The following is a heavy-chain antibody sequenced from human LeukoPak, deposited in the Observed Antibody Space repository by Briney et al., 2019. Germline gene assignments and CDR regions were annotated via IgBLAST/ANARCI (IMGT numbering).Heavy chain of an antibody. CDR2: ISAYNGNT. D-gene: IGHD3-9*01. V-gene: IGHV1-18*01. CDR3: AREARYPGDY. Sequence: ASVKVSCKASGYTXTSYGISWVRQAPGQGLEWMGWISAYNGNTNYAQKLQGRVTMTRDTSISTAYMELSSLRSDDTAVYYCAREARYPGDYWGQGTLVTVSS. CDR1: GYTXTSYG. J-gene: IGHJ4*02.